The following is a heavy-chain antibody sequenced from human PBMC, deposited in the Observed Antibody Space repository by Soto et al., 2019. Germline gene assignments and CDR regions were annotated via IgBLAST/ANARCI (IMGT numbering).Heavy chain of an antibody. V-gene: IGHV1-8*01. CDR2: MNPNSGDT. CDR3: ARWYGGNSGDY. Sequence: QVQLVQSGAEVKKPGASVKVSCKASVYTFTSYDINWVRQATGQGPEWMGWMNPNSGDTHYAQTFQGRVTMTRNTSISTSYMELSSLRSEDTAMYYCARWYGGNSGDYWGQGTLVTVSS. D-gene: IGHD2-21*02. CDR1: VYTFTSYD. J-gene: IGHJ4*02.